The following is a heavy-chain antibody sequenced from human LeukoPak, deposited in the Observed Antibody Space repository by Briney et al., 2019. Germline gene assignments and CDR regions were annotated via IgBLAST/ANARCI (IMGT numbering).Heavy chain of an antibody. CDR3: ARGGSPQRWVFKRSSTKLYYFDY. D-gene: IGHD2-2*01. Sequence: GASVKVSCKTSGYTFTSFGVSWVRQATGQGLEWMGWMNPNSGNTGYAQKFQGRVTITRNTSISTAYMELSSLRSEDTAVYYCARGGSPQRWVFKRSSTKLYYFDYWGQGTLVTVSS. J-gene: IGHJ4*02. CDR1: GYTFTSFG. CDR2: MNPNSGNT. V-gene: IGHV1-8*03.